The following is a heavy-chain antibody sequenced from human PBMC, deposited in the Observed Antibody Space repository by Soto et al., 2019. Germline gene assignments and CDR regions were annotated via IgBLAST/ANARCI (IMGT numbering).Heavy chain of an antibody. CDR2: ISGSGGST. J-gene: IGHJ4*02. D-gene: IGHD3-9*01. V-gene: IGHV3-23*01. Sequence: GGSLRLSCAASGFTFSSYAMSWVRQAPGKGLEWVSAISGSGGSTYYADSVKGRFTISRDNSKNTLYLQMNSLRAEDTAVYYCAKYYDILTGSSPHFDYWGQGTLVTVS. CDR1: GFTFSSYA. CDR3: AKYYDILTGSSPHFDY.